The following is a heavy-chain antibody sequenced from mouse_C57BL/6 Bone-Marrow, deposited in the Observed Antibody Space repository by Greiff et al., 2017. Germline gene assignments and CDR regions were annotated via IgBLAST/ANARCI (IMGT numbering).Heavy chain of an antibody. J-gene: IGHJ4*01. CDR3: ARGTYGSSYGGWAMDY. D-gene: IGHD1-1*01. CDR1: GYSITSGYD. V-gene: IGHV3-1*01. Sequence: EVQVVESGPGMVKPSQSLSLTCTVTGYSITSGYDWHWIRHFPGNKLEWMGYISYSGSTNYNPSLKSRISITHDTSKNHFFLKLKSVTTEDTATYYCARGTYGSSYGGWAMDYWGQGTSVTVSS. CDR2: ISYSGST.